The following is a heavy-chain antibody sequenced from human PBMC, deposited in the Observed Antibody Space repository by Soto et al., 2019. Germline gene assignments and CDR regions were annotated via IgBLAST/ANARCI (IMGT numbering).Heavy chain of an antibody. J-gene: IGHJ4*02. CDR1: GFTFSSYA. CDR2: ISYDGSNK. CDR3: ARVPEYYYDSSGSYEMYYFDY. Sequence: GGSLRLSCAASGFTFSSYAMHWVRQAPGKGLEWVAVISYDGSNKYYADSVKGRFTISRDNSKNTLYLQMNSLRAEDTAVYYCARVPEYYYDSSGSYEMYYFDYWGQGTLVTVSS. V-gene: IGHV3-30-3*01. D-gene: IGHD3-22*01.